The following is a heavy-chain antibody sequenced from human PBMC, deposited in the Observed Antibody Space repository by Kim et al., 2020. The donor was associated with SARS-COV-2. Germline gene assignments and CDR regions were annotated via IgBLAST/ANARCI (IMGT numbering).Heavy chain of an antibody. V-gene: IGHV1-18*01. CDR3: ARDQGYSGFLVRYFDL. D-gene: IGHD5-18*01. Sequence: KLQGRVTMTTDTSTSTAYMELRSLRSDDTAVYYCARDQGYSGFLVRYFDLWGRGTLVTVSS. J-gene: IGHJ2*01.